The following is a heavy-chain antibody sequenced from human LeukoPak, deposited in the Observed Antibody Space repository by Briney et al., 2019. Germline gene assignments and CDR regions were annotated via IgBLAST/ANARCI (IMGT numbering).Heavy chain of an antibody. J-gene: IGHJ3*02. CDR2: IYYSGST. CDR3: ARDRGYDFWSGYFAVTTDAFDI. CDR1: GGSISSSY. D-gene: IGHD3-3*01. Sequence: SETLSLTCTVSGGSISSSYWSWIRQPPGKGLEWIGYIYYSGSTNYNPSLKSRVTISVDTSKNQFSLKLSSVTAADTAVYYCARDRGYDFWSGYFAVTTDAFDIWGQGTMVTVSS. V-gene: IGHV4-59*01.